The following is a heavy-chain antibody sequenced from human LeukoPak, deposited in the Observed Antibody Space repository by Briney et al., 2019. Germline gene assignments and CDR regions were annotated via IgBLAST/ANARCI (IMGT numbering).Heavy chain of an antibody. CDR2: INPNSGGT. J-gene: IGHJ3*02. Sequence: ASVKVSCKASGYTFTGYYMHWVRQAPGQGLEWMGWINPNSGGTNYAQKFQGRVTMTRDTSISTAYMELSRLRADDTAVYYCASHITVRDAFDIWGQGTMVTVSS. CDR3: ASHITVRDAFDI. CDR1: GYTFTGYY. V-gene: IGHV1-2*02. D-gene: IGHD1-20*01.